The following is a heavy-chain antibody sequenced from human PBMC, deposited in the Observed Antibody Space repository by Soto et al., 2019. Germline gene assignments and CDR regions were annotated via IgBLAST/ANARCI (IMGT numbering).Heavy chain of an antibody. CDR3: ARDDIVLVPAASNTYYYYGLDV. D-gene: IGHD2-2*01. CDR1: GYTFTSYG. Sequence: ASVKVSCKASGYTFTSYGISWVRQAPGQGLEWMGWISAYNGNTNYAQKLQGRVTMTTDTSTSTAYMELRSLRSDDTAVYYCARDDIVLVPAASNTYYYYGLDVWAQGTTVTVSS. V-gene: IGHV1-18*01. CDR2: ISAYNGNT. J-gene: IGHJ6*02.